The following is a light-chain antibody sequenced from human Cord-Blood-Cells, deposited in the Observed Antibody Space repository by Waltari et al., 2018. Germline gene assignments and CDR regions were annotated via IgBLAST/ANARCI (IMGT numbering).Light chain of an antibody. CDR1: VLPKQY. CDR3: QSADSSGTYPV. Sequence: SYELTQPPSVSVSPGQTARITCSGDVLPKQYAYWYQQKPGQAPVLVIYKDSGRPSGIPERFSGSSSGTTVTLTISGVQAEDEADYYCQSADSSGTYPVFGGGTKLTVL. J-gene: IGLJ3*02. V-gene: IGLV3-25*03. CDR2: KDS.